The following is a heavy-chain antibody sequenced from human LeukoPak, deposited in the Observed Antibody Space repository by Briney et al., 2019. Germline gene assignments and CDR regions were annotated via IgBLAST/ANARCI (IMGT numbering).Heavy chain of an antibody. D-gene: IGHD3-3*01. J-gene: IGHJ4*02. CDR2: VFYTGRT. Sequence: SETLSLTCTVSGDSMNEYYWSWVRQPPGKGLELIGYVFYTGRTNYRPSLKNRVTTSLDTSKNQFSLRLSSVTAADTAVYYCARYGYYAYDYWGQGNLVTVSS. CDR1: GDSMNEYY. V-gene: IGHV4-59*01. CDR3: ARYGYYAYDY.